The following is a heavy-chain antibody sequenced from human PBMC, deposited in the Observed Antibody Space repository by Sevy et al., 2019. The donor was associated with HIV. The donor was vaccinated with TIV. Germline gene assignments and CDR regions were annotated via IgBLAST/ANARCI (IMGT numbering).Heavy chain of an antibody. CDR3: ARNTGFAYGDNWFDP. V-gene: IGHV3-20*04. CDR1: GFTFENYG. Sequence: VGSLRLSCAASGFTFENYGMSWVRQAPGKGLEWVTGINWNGGTKNYVDSVKGRFTISRDNAQNSLNLQMDSLRVEDTAVYYCARNTGFAYGDNWFDPWGQGTLVTVSS. CDR2: INWNGGTK. D-gene: IGHD5-12*01. J-gene: IGHJ5*02.